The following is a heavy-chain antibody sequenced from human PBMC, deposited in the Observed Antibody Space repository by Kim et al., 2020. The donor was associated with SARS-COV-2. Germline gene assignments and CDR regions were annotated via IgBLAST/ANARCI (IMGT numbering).Heavy chain of an antibody. D-gene: IGHD1-26*01. CDR2: INHSGST. Sequence: SETLSLTCAVYGGSFSGYYWSWIRQPPGKGLEWIGEINHSGSTNYNPSLKSRVTISVDTSKNQFSLKLSSVTAADTAVYYCARIVGAPRRYYFDYWGQGTLVTSPQ. J-gene: IGHJ4*02. V-gene: IGHV4-34*01. CDR1: GGSFSGYY. CDR3: ARIVGAPRRYYFDY.